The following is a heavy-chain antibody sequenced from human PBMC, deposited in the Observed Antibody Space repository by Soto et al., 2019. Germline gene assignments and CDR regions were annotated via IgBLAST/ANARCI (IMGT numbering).Heavy chain of an antibody. D-gene: IGHD3-22*01. CDR3: ARAFDDSSGYYGGLGY. CDR1: GGSISSGDYY. Sequence: QVQLQESGPGLVKPSQTLSLTCTVSGGSISSGDYYWSWIRQPPGKGLEWIGYIYYRGSTYYNPSLKGRLTISVDTSKNQFSLKLSAVTAADTAVYYCARAFDDSSGYYGGLGYWGQGTLVTVSS. V-gene: IGHV4-30-4*01. J-gene: IGHJ4*02. CDR2: IYYRGST.